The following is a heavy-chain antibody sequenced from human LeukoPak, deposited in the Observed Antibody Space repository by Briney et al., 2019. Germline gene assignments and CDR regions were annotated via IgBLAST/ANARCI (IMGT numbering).Heavy chain of an antibody. J-gene: IGHJ6*02. CDR2: INPNSGGT. Sequence: ASVKVSCTASGYTLTGYYMHWVRQAPGQGLEWMGWINPNSGGTNYSQKFQGWVTMTRDTSISTAYMELSRLRSDDTAVYYCARGLAHYYGSGSYIYYYGMDVWGQGTTVTVSS. D-gene: IGHD3-10*01. CDR1: GYTLTGYY. CDR3: ARGLAHYYGSGSYIYYYGMDV. V-gene: IGHV1-2*04.